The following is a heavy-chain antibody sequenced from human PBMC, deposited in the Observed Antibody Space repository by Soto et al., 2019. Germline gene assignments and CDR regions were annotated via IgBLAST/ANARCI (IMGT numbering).Heavy chain of an antibody. Sequence: VQLVESGGGVVQPWRSLRLSCSASGFTFSHYGIHWVRQAPGKGLEWLAVISYDGSNKHYADSVKGRFTVSRDNSKNTLYLQMNSLRAEDTAVYFCARYSGKYQGPIDYWGQGTLVTVSS. CDR2: ISYDGSNK. D-gene: IGHD1-26*01. V-gene: IGHV3-30*03. J-gene: IGHJ4*02. CDR1: GFTFSHYG. CDR3: ARYSGKYQGPIDY.